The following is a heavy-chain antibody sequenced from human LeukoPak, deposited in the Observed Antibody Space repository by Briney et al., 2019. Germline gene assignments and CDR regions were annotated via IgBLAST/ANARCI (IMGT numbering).Heavy chain of an antibody. CDR3: ARAGWSYGYCSSTSCQESVGAFDI. J-gene: IGHJ3*02. CDR2: IIPIFGTA. Sequence: SVKVSCKASGGTFSSYAISWVRQAPGQGLEWMGGIIPIFGTANYAQKFQGRVTITADESTSTAYMELSSLRSEDTAVYYCARAGWSYGYCSSTSCQESVGAFDIWGQGTMVTVSS. D-gene: IGHD2-2*01. V-gene: IGHV1-69*13. CDR1: GGTFSSYA.